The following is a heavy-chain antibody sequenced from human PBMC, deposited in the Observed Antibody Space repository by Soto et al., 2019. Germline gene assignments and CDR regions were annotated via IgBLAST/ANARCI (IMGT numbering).Heavy chain of an antibody. J-gene: IGHJ4*02. Sequence: QVQLQQWGAGLLKPSETLSLTCAVYGGSFSGYYWSWIRQPPGKGLEWIGEINHSGSTNYNPSLKSRVTISVDTSKNQFSLKLSSVTAVDTTVYYCARGSGSYYWGQGTLVTVSS. CDR3: ARGSGSYY. D-gene: IGHD1-26*01. CDR1: GGSFSGYY. V-gene: IGHV4-34*01. CDR2: INHSGST.